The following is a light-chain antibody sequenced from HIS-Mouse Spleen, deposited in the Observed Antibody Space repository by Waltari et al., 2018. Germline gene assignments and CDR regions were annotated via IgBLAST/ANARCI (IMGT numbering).Light chain of an antibody. V-gene: IGLV3-19*01. CDR3: NSRDSSGNHVV. J-gene: IGLJ2*01. CDR2: GKN. CDR1: SLRSYY. Sequence: SSELTQDPAVSVALGQTARITCQGDSLRSYYASWYQQKPGQAPVLVIYGKNNRPSGIPDRFSGSSSGNTASLTITGAQAEDEADYYCNSRDSSGNHVVFGRGTKLTVL.